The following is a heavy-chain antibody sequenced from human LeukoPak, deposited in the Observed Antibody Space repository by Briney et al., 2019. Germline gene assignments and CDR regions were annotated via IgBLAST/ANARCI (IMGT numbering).Heavy chain of an antibody. V-gene: IGHV3-9*01. J-gene: IGHJ3*02. CDR2: ISWNSGDI. CDR1: GFTFDDYA. D-gene: IGHD1-1*01. CDR3: ARYSRRARTTGALDI. Sequence: GGSLRLSCVASGFTFDDYAMHWVRQGPGKGLEWVSGISWNSGDIGYADSMRGRLTISRDNAKNSLYLQMSSLRPEDTALYFCARYSRRARTTGALDIWGQGTMVTVSS.